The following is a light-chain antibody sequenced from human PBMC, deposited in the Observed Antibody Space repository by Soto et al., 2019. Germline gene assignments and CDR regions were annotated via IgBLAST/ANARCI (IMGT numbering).Light chain of an antibody. V-gene: IGKV3-20*01. CDR2: DAS. Sequence: EIAMTQSPATLSVSPGERATLSCRASQSVSSKLAWYQQKPGQAPRLLIYDASNRATGIPDRFSGGGSGTDFTLTISRLEPEDFAVYYCQQFASYPLTFGGGTKVDIK. CDR1: QSVSSK. CDR3: QQFASYPLT. J-gene: IGKJ4*01.